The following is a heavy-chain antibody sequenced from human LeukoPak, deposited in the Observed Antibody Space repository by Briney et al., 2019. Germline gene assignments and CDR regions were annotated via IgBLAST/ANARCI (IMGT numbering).Heavy chain of an antibody. CDR1: GYSFTSYW. J-gene: IGHJ4*02. Sequence: GQPLHISSQGSGYSFTSYWIGWARPMPGKGLEWEGIIYPGDSDTRYSPSFQGQVTISADKSISTAYLQWSSLKAADTAIYYCARRGYGDPIDYWGQGTLVSVSS. CDR3: ARRGYGDPIDY. D-gene: IGHD4-17*01. V-gene: IGHV5-51*01. CDR2: IYPGDSDT.